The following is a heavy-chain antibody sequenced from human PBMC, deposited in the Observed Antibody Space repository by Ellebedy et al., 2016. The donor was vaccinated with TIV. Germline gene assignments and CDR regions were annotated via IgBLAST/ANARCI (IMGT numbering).Heavy chain of an antibody. J-gene: IGHJ4*02. V-gene: IGHV1-18*01. D-gene: IGHD5-24*01. CDR2: ISAYNGNT. CDR3: ARDRDGLNYFDY. Sequence: ASVKVSXKASGYTFTSYGISWVRQAPGQGLEWMGWISAYNGNTNYAQKLQGRVTMTTDTSTSTAYMELRSLRSDDTAVYYCARDRDGLNYFDYWGQGTLVTVSS. CDR1: GYTFTSYG.